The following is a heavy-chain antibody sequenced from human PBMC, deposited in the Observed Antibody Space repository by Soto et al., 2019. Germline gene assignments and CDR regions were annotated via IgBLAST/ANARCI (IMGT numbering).Heavy chain of an antibody. D-gene: IGHD2-2*01. J-gene: IGHJ5*02. CDR3: AREPAPFGVVVPAAPHNWLDP. CDR2: IIPILGIA. V-gene: IGHV1-69*04. CDR1: GGTFSSYT. Sequence: GAPVKVSCKASGGTFSSYTISWVRQAPGQGLEWMGRIIPILGIANYAQKFQGRVTITADKSTSTAYMELSSLRSEDTAVYYCAREPAPFGVVVPAAPHNWLDPWGQGTLVTVSS.